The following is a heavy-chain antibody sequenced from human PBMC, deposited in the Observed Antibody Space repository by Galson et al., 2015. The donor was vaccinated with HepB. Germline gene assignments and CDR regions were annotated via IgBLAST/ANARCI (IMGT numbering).Heavy chain of an antibody. CDR3: ARRQSRSYDSGSFRGVIPYAMDV. V-gene: IGHV5-10-1*01. J-gene: IGHJ6*02. D-gene: IGHD3-10*01. CDR2: IDPSDSYT. Sequence: QSGAEVKKPGESLTISCKASGYSFPNYWINWVRQMPGKGLEWMGMIDPSDSYTTYSPSFQGHVTFSADKSISTAYLQWSSLRASDTAIYYCARRQSRSYDSGSFRGVIPYAMDVWGQGTTVTVSS. CDR1: GYSFPNYW.